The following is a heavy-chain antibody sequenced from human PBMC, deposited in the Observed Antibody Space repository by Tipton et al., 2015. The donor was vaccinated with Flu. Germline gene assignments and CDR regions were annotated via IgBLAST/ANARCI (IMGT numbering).Heavy chain of an antibody. Sequence: TLFLTCTVSDDSISYYYWSWIRQPPGKGLQWMGYIYYSGSSKYNPSLKSRLTISVDSSKNQFSLRLTSVTAADTAVYYCARARAPYYYYAMDVWGQGITVTVSS. CDR3: ARARAPYYYYAMDV. CDR1: DDSISYYY. V-gene: IGHV4-59*01. CDR2: IYYSGSS. J-gene: IGHJ6*02.